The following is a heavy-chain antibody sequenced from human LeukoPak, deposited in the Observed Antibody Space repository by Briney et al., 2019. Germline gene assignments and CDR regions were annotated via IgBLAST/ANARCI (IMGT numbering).Heavy chain of an antibody. D-gene: IGHD1-7*01. Sequence: QSGGSLRLSCAASGFTFSSYWMSWVRQAPGKGLEWVANIKQDGSEKYYVDSVKGRFTISRDNAKNSLYLQMNSLRAEDTAVYYCARNMGDYNWNYLRIHYYYYYMDVWGKGTTVTVSS. J-gene: IGHJ6*03. CDR3: ARNMGDYNWNYLRIHYYYYYMDV. V-gene: IGHV3-7*01. CDR1: GFTFSSYW. CDR2: IKQDGSEK.